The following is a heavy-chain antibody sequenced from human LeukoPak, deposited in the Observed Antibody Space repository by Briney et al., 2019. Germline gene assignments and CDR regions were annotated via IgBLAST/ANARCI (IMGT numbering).Heavy chain of an antibody. Sequence: GGSLRLSCAASGFTFSSYAMSWVRQAPGKGLEWVSVISGSGGSTNYADSVKGRFTISRDNSKSTLYLQMNSLRAEDTAVYYCGVYSSSWHDYWGQGTLVTVSS. CDR2: ISGSGGST. CDR3: GVYSSSWHDY. D-gene: IGHD6-13*01. J-gene: IGHJ4*02. CDR1: GFTFSSYA. V-gene: IGHV3-23*01.